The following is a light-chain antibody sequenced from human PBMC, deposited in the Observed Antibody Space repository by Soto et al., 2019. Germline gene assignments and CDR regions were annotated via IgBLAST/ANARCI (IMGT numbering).Light chain of an antibody. V-gene: IGLV2-14*01. J-gene: IGLJ2*01. CDR2: EVS. CDR1: SSDIGGYKF. CDR3: TSYRSSSMVV. Sequence: QAVVTQPASVSGSPGQSITISCTGTSSDIGGYKFVSWYQQHPGKAPKLMIYEVSNRPSGVSNRFSGSKSDNTASLTISGLQAEDEADYYCTSYRSSSMVVFGGGTKLTVL.